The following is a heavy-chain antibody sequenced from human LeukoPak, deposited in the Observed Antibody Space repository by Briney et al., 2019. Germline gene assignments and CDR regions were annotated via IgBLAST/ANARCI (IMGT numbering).Heavy chain of an antibody. J-gene: IGHJ3*02. V-gene: IGHV3-13*01. CDR2: IGTAGDT. CDR1: GFTFSSYD. Sequence: GGSLRLSCAASGFTFSSYDMNWVRQATGKGLEWVSAIGTAGDTYYPGSVKGRFTISRENAKNSLYLQMNSLRAGDTAVYYCARGDSSSWDPTTDAFDIWGQGTMVTVSS. CDR3: ARGDSSSWDPTTDAFDI. D-gene: IGHD6-13*01.